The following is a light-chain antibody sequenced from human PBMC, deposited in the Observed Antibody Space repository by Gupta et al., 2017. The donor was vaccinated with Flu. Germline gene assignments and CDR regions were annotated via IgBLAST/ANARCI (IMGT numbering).Light chain of an antibody. CDR3: QQSYSTPGT. J-gene: IGKJ1*01. Sequence: DIQMTQSPSSLSASVGDRVTITCRASQSISSYLTWYQQKPGKAPKLLIYAASSLQSGVPSRFSGSGSGADYTLTINGLQPEDIATYYCQQSYSTPGTFGQGTKVDIK. CDR2: AAS. V-gene: IGKV1-39*01. CDR1: QSISSY.